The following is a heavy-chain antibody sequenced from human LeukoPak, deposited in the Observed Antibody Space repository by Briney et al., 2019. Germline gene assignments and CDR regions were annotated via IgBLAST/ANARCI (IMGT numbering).Heavy chain of an antibody. J-gene: IGHJ4*02. CDR2: INPNSGGT. CDR1: GYTFTGYH. V-gene: IGHV1-2*02. CDR3: ARGYCTNGVCYPFLDY. D-gene: IGHD2-8*01. Sequence: ASVKVSCKASGYTFTGYHMHWVRQAPGQGLEWMGWINPNSGGTNYAQKFQGRVTMTRDTSISTAYMELSRLRSDDTAVYYCARGYCTNGVCYPFLDYWGQGTLVTVSS.